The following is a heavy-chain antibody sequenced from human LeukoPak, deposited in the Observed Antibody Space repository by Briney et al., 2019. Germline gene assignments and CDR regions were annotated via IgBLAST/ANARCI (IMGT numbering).Heavy chain of an antibody. J-gene: IGHJ6*04. CDR2: ISSSGSTI. CDR3: ASLGWTSEEV. D-gene: IGHD3/OR15-3a*01. V-gene: IGHV3-48*03. Sequence: GRSLRLSCAASGFTFSSYEMNWVRQPPGTGMGWVSYISSSGSTIYYADSVKGRSTISRDNGKNSLYLQMNSLRAEDTAVYYCASLGWTSEEVRGKGTTVTVSS. CDR1: GFTFSSYE.